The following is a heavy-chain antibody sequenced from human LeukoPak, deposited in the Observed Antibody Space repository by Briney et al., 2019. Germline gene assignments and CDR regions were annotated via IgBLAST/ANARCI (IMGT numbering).Heavy chain of an antibody. V-gene: IGHV1-18*01. CDR2: FSAYNGNT. CDR1: GYIFTSYG. CDR3: ARDGVLRFLEWLAPGWFDP. D-gene: IGHD3-3*01. Sequence: VASVKVSCKASGYIFTSYGISWVRQAPGQGLKWMGWFSAYNGNTNYAQKLQGRVTMTTDTSTSTAYMELRSLRSDDTAVYYCARDGVLRFLEWLAPGWFDPWGQGTLVTVSS. J-gene: IGHJ5*02.